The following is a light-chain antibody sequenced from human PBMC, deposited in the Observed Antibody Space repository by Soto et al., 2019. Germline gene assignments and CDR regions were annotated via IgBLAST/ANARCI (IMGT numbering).Light chain of an antibody. CDR1: QSVSSN. V-gene: IGKV3-15*01. Sequence: EIVMTQSPATLSVSPGERATHSCRASQSVSSNLAWYQQKPGQAPRLLIYGASTRATGIPARFSGSGSGTEFTLTISSLQSEDFAVYYCQQYNNWQTFGQGTKVEIK. CDR2: GAS. CDR3: QQYNNWQT. J-gene: IGKJ1*01.